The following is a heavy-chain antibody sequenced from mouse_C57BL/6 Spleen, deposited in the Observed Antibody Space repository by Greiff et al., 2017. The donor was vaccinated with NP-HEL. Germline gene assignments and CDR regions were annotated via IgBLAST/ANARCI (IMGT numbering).Heavy chain of an antibody. D-gene: IGHD3-2*02. CDR1: GYTFTSYW. CDR3: ARTAQVPFAY. V-gene: IGHV1-55*01. Sequence: QVHVKQSGAELVKPGASVKMSCKASGYTFTSYWITWVKQRPGQGLEWIGDIYPGSGSTNYNEKFKSKATLTVDTSSSTAYMQLSSLTSEDSAVYYCARTAQVPFAYWGQGTLVTVSA. CDR2: IYPGSGST. J-gene: IGHJ3*01.